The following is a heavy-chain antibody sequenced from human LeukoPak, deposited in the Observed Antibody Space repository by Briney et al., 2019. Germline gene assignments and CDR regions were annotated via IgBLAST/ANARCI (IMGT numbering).Heavy chain of an antibody. CDR2: ISYDGSNK. CDR1: GLTFSSYA. Sequence: PGGSLRLSCAASGLTFSSYAMHWVRQAPGKGLEWVAVISYDGSNKYYADSVKGRFTISRDNSKNTLYLQMNSLRAEDTAVYYCARSSGSFLAAGFDYWGQGTLVTVSS. V-gene: IGHV3-30-3*01. CDR3: ARSSGSFLAAGFDY. J-gene: IGHJ4*02. D-gene: IGHD1-26*01.